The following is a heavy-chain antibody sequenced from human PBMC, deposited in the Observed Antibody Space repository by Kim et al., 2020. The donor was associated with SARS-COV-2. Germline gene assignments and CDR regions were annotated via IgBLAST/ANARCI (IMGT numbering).Heavy chain of an antibody. Sequence: GGSLRLSCAASGFTFSDYYMSWIRQAPGKGLEWVSYISSSSSYTNYADSVKGRFTISRDNAKNSLYLQMNSLRAEDTAVYYCARVATTVTSYFDLWGRGTLVTVSS. V-gene: IGHV3-11*05. CDR3: ARVATTVTSYFDL. CDR1: GFTFSDYY. D-gene: IGHD4-4*01. CDR2: ISSSSSYT. J-gene: IGHJ2*01.